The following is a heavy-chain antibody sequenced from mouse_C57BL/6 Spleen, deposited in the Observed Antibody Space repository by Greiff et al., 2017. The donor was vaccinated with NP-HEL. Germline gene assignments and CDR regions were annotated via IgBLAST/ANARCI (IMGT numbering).Heavy chain of an antibody. V-gene: IGHV1-26*01. CDR3: ARYAYPGYAMDY. D-gene: IGHD2-10*01. CDR2: INPNNGGT. Sequence: EVQLHQSGPELVKPGASVKISCKASGYTFTDYYMNWVKQSHGKSLEWIGDINPNNGGTSYNQKFKGKATLTVDKSSSTAYMELRSLTSEDSAVYYCARYAYPGYAMDYWGQGTSVTVSS. J-gene: IGHJ4*01. CDR1: GYTFTDYY.